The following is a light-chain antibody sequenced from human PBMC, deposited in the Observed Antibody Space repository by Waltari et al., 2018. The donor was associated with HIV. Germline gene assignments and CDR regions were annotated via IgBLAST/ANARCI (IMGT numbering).Light chain of an antibody. CDR1: QNIDRN. V-gene: IGKV3-15*01. Sequence: EIVMTQSAATLSLSPGDGSTLSCRASQNIDRNLAWYQQKPGQSPRHHIYGTYTRATRIPAKFSGSGRGTEFTLTVSSLQSEDFALYYCQQYNDWPYTLGQGTKL. CDR2: GTY. CDR3: QQYNDWPYT. J-gene: IGKJ2*01.